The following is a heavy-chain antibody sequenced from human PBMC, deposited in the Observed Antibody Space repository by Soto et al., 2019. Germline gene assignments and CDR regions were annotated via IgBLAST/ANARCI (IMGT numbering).Heavy chain of an antibody. CDR2: ISGSGGST. CDR1: GFTFSSYA. J-gene: IGHJ4*02. D-gene: IGHD3-16*02. V-gene: IGHV3-23*01. CDR3: SKQPIWGSYPFDY. Sequence: GGSLRLSCAASGFTFSSYAMSWVRQAPGKGLEWVSAISGSGGSTYYADSVKGRFTISRDNSKNTLYLQMNSLRAEDTAVYYCSKQPIWGSYPFDYWGQGTLVTVSS.